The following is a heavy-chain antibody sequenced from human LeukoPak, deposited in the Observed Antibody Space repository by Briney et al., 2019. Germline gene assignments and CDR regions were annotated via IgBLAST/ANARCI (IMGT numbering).Heavy chain of an antibody. J-gene: IGHJ6*03. CDR2: IIPIFGTA. D-gene: IGHD3-10*01. CDR3: AYGSGNDYYYYMDV. Sequence: SVKVSCKASGGAFSSYAISWVRQAPGQGLEWMGGIIPIFGTANYAQKFQGRVTITADESTSTAYMELSSLRSEDTAVYYCAYGSGNDYYYYMDVWGKGTTVTISS. CDR1: GGAFSSYA. V-gene: IGHV1-69*01.